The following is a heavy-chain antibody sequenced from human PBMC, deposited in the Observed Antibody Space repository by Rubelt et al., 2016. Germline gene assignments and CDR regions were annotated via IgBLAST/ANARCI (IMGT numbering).Heavy chain of an antibody. J-gene: IGHJ4*02. CDR2: IYYSGST. Sequence: VTGLEWIGYIYYSGSTNYNPSLKSRVTISVDTSKNQFSLKLSSVTAADTAVYYCAREGDYGDYVLGSFDYWGQGTLVTVSS. V-gene: IGHV4-59*12. CDR3: AREGDYGDYVLGSFDY. D-gene: IGHD4-17*01.